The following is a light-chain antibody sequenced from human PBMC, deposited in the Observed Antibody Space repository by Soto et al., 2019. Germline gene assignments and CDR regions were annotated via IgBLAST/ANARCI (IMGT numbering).Light chain of an antibody. Sequence: EIVLTQSPATLSLSLGERATLSCRASQSVSYYLAWYQQKPGQAPRLLIYDASNRATGIPARFSGSGSGTDFTLTISSLEPEDFAVYYCQQRYSWPRTFGGGTKVEIK. CDR2: DAS. J-gene: IGKJ4*01. CDR3: QQRYSWPRT. CDR1: QSVSYY. V-gene: IGKV3-11*01.